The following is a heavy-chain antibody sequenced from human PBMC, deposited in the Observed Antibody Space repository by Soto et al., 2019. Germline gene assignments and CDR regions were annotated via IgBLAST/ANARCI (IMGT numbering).Heavy chain of an antibody. CDR2: ISSSSSYI. V-gene: IGHV3-21*01. J-gene: IGHJ4*02. CDR1: GFTFSSYS. D-gene: IGHD6-19*01. CDR3: ARGVAVADGGDY. Sequence: GGSLRLSCAASGFTFSSYSMNWVRQAPGKGLEWVSSISSSSSYIYYADSVKGRFTISRDNAKNSLYLQMNSLRAEDTAVYYCARGVAVADGGDYWGQGTLVTVSS.